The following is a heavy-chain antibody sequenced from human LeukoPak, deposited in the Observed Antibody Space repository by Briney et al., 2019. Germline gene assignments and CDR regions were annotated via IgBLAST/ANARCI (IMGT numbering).Heavy chain of an antibody. D-gene: IGHD3-22*01. CDR2: IYPGDSDT. CDR3: ASSYYDSSGSDTYEYYFDY. Sequence: GESLKISCKGSGCSFTSYWIGWVRQMPGKGLEWMGIIYPGDSDTRYSPSFQGQVTISADKSISTAYLQWSSLKASDTAMYYCASSYYDSSGSDTYEYYFDYWGQGTLVTVSS. CDR1: GCSFTSYW. V-gene: IGHV5-51*01. J-gene: IGHJ4*02.